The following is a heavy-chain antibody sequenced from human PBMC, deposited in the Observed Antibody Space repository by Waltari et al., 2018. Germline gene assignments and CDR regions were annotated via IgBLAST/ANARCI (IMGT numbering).Heavy chain of an antibody. V-gene: IGHV4-34*01. Sequence: QVQLQQWGAGLLKPSETLSLTCAVYGGSFSGYYWSWIRQPPGKGLEWIGEINHSGSTNYNPSLKSRVTISVDTSKNQFSLKLSSVTAADTAVYYCARGGSLYYDFWSGYLDYWGQGTLVTVSS. J-gene: IGHJ4*02. CDR3: ARGGSLYYDFWSGYLDY. CDR2: INHSGST. CDR1: GGSFSGYY. D-gene: IGHD3-3*01.